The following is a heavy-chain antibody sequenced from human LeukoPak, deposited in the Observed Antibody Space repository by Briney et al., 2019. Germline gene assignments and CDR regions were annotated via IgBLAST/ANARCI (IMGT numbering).Heavy chain of an antibody. J-gene: IGHJ4*02. CDR3: ARGGSSRPDY. CDR2: ISSNSRTV. CDR1: GFTFSNFG. V-gene: IGHV3-48*01. D-gene: IGHD3-10*01. Sequence: PGGSLRLSCAASGFTFSNFGMNWVRQAPGKGLEWVSYISSNSRTVDYAESLKGRITTSRDNAKNSLYLQMHSLRPDDTAVYYCARGGSSRPDYWGQGTLVTVSS.